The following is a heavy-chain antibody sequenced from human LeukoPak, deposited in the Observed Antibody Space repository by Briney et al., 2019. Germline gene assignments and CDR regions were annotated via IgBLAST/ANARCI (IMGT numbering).Heavy chain of an antibody. CDR3: ARESMVRGGKQNWFDP. Sequence: SETLSLTCTVSGGSISSGSYYWSWIRQPAGKGLEWIGRIYNSGSTNYNPSLKSRVTISVDTSKNQFSLKLSSVTAADTAVYYCARESMVRGGKQNWFDPWGQGTLVTVSS. D-gene: IGHD3-10*01. CDR2: IYNSGST. V-gene: IGHV4-61*02. CDR1: GGSISSGSYY. J-gene: IGHJ5*02.